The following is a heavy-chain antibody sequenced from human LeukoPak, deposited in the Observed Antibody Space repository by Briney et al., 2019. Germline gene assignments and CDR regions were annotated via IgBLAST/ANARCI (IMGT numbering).Heavy chain of an antibody. D-gene: IGHD1-26*01. V-gene: IGHV3-30*03. CDR2: ISYDGSNK. CDR1: GFTFSSYG. CDR3: AGIVGATGGY. J-gene: IGHJ4*02. Sequence: GGVLRLSCAASGFTFSSYGMHWVRQAPGKGLEWVAVISYDGSNKYYADSVKGRFTISRDNSKNTLYLQMNSLRAEDTAVYYCAGIVGATGGYWGQGTLVTVSS.